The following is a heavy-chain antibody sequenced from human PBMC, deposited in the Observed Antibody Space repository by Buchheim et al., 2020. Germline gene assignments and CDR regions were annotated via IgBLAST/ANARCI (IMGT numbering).Heavy chain of an antibody. CDR2: IYYSGST. CDR1: GGSISSYY. V-gene: IGHV4-59*01. CDR3: ATLAVADYYFDY. D-gene: IGHD6-19*01. J-gene: IGHJ4*02. Sequence: QVQLQESGPGLVKPSETLSLTCTVSGGSISSYYWSWIRQPPGKGLEWIGYIYYSGSTNYNPSLKSRVTISVDTSQNQFSLKLSSVTAADTAVYYCATLAVADYYFDYWGQGTL.